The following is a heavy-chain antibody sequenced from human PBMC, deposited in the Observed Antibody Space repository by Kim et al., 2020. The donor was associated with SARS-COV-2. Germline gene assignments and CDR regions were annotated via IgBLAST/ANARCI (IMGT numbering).Heavy chain of an antibody. J-gene: IGHJ3*02. CDR3: ARDRSSTWYTVSSDAFDI. Sequence: GGSLRLSCAASGFTFSDYYMNWIRQAPGKGLEWISYISSSSSSTNYADSVKGRFTVSRDNAKNSLYLQMNSLRVEDTAVYYCARDRSSTWYTVSSDAFDIWGQGTMVTVSS. CDR1: GFTFSDYY. D-gene: IGHD6-13*01. V-gene: IGHV3-11*05. CDR2: ISSSSSST.